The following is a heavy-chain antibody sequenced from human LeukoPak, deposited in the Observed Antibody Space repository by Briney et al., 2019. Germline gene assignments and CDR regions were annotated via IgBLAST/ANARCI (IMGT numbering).Heavy chain of an antibody. CDR2: IIPILGIA. D-gene: IGHD4-17*01. V-gene: IGHV1-69*04. J-gene: IGHJ3*02. CDR1: GGTFSSYA. CDR3: ARYGSVTTEANDAFDI. Sequence: SVKVSCKASGGTFSSYAISWVRQAPGQGLEWMGRIIPILGIANYAQKFQGRVTITADKSTSTAYMELSSLRSEDTAVYYCARYGSVTTEANDAFDIWGQGTLVTVSS.